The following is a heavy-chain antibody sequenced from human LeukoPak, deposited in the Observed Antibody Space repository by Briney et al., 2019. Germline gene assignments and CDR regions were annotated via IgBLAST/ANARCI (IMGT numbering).Heavy chain of an antibody. CDR2: IKNDGSEE. J-gene: IGHJ4*02. CDR1: GFTFSRYW. V-gene: IGHV3-7*01. D-gene: IGHD3-10*01. CDR3: ARAIRGSAVDTGDR. Sequence: GESLRLPCAASGFTFSRYWMRWVRQAPGKGLEGVANIKNDGSEEYYVDSVKGRFTISRDNARNSLFLQMNSLTVEDTAVYYCARAIRGSAVDTGDRWGQGTLVTVSS.